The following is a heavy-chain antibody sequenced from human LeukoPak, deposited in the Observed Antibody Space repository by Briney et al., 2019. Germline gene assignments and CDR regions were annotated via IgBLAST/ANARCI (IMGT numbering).Heavy chain of an antibody. D-gene: IGHD3-22*01. CDR3: ARERLRITMIVVVRGGAFDT. CDR2: IKQDGSEK. V-gene: IGHV3-7*05. CDR1: GFTFSSYW. Sequence: PGGSLRLSCAASGFTFSSYWMSWVRQAPGKGLEWVANIKQDGSEKYYVDSVKGRFTISRDNAKNSLYLQMNSLRAEDTAVYYCARERLRITMIVVVRGGAFDTWGQGTMVTVSS. J-gene: IGHJ3*02.